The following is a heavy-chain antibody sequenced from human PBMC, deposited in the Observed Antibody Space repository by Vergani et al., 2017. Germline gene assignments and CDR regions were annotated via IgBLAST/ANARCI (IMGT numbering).Heavy chain of an antibody. J-gene: IGHJ6*03. Sequence: QVQLVESGGGVVQPGRSQRLSCVASGFTFSDDSMHWGRQAPGKGLECVAVIAYDGSKSYYADSVKGRFTISRDNSKNTVYLQMNSLRVEDTAVYYCVRGGGWTGTAYMDVWGNGTTVTVFS. CDR2: IAYDGSKS. D-gene: IGHD1-1*01. CDR1: GFTFSDDS. CDR3: VRGGGWTGTAYMDV. V-gene: IGHV3-30-3*01.